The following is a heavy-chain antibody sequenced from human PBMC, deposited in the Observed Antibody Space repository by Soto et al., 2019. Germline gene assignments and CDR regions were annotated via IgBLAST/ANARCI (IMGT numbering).Heavy chain of an antibody. CDR1: GGSFSDNY. V-gene: IGHV4-59*12. Sequence: PSETLSLTCDVSGGSFSDNYWTWIRQVPGKGLEWIGYVYYSGSTNYNPSLKSRVTISVDASKQQFSLKLTPVTAADTALYYCAAGTLGAVWTPLDDWGQGILVTVSS. CDR2: VYYSGST. D-gene: IGHD3-16*01. CDR3: AAGTLGAVWTPLDD. J-gene: IGHJ4*02.